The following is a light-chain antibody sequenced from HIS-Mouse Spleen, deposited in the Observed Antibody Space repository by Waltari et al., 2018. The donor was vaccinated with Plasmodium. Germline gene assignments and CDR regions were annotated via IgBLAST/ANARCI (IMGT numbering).Light chain of an antibody. J-gene: IGLJ2*01. V-gene: IGLV3-10*01. Sequence: SYELTQPPSVSVSPGQTARITCSGDALPKKYAYWYQQKSGQAPVLVIYEDSKVPSGIRERVSGSSSGTMATLTISGAQVEDEADYYCYSTDSSGNHRVFGGGTKLTVL. CDR1: ALPKKY. CDR3: YSTDSSGNHRV. CDR2: EDS.